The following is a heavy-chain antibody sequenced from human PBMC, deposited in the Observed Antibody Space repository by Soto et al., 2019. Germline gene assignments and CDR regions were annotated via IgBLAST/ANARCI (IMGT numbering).Heavy chain of an antibody. CDR1: GYTFTSYY. J-gene: IGHJ4*02. CDR2: INPSGDST. V-gene: IGHV1-46*01. Sequence: ASVKVSCKASGYTFTSYYMHWVRQAPGQGLEWMGIINPSGDSTSYAQKFQGRVTMTRDTSTSTVYMELSSLRSEDTVVYYCARSYYDYVWGSYRSAHFDYWGQGTLVTV. CDR3: ARSYYDYVWGSYRSAHFDY. D-gene: IGHD3-16*02.